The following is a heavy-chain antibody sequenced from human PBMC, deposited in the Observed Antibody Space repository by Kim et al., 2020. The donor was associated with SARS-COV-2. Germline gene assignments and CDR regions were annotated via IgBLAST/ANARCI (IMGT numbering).Heavy chain of an antibody. V-gene: IGHV3-33*01. J-gene: IGHJ1*01. CDR2: IWSYGNNK. CDR3: ARVFGYSGHSGH. Sequence: GGSLRLSCAASGFTFSSFGMNWVRQAPGKGLEWVALIWSYGNNKFYAYSVNGRFTISRDNFNNTLYQQMNSLRAEDTAVYFCARVFGYSGHSGHWGQGT. CDR1: GFTFSSFG. D-gene: IGHD3-10*02.